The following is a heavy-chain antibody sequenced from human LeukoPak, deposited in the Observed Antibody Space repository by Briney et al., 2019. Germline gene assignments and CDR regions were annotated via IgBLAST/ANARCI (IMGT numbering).Heavy chain of an antibody. CDR2: ISAYNGNT. CDR3: ARVPHYDILTGYDYYFDY. CDR1: GYTFTSYG. V-gene: IGHV1-18*01. Sequence: ASVKVSCKASGYTFTSYGISWVRQAPGQGLEWMGWISAYNGNTNYAQKLQGRVTMTTDTSTSTAYMELRSLRSDDTAVYYCARVPHYDILTGYDYYFDYWGQGTLVTVSS. J-gene: IGHJ4*02. D-gene: IGHD3-9*01.